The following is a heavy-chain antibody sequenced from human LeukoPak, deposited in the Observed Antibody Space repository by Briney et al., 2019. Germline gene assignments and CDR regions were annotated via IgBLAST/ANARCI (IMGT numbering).Heavy chain of an antibody. CDR2: IYYRGST. V-gene: IGHV4-59*01. Sequence: SETLSLTCTVSGGSISSYHWSWIRQPPGKGRQGIGYIYYRGSTNYNPPLKNRVTISVDTSNNHFSLKLSSVTAGYTAVYYCARDLIYYYDSSGYYWSWFDPWGQGTLVTASS. CDR3: ARDLIYYYDSSGYYWSWFDP. D-gene: IGHD3-22*01. J-gene: IGHJ5*02. CDR1: GGSISSYH.